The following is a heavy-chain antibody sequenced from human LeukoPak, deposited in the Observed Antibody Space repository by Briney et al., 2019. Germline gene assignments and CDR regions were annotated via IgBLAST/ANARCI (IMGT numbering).Heavy chain of an antibody. V-gene: IGHV4-61*02. Sequence: SQTLSLTCTVSNGSISSDTYFWSWIRQPAGKGLEWIGRMSSSGISTYSPSLKSRVTISIDTSKNQFSLKLSSVTAADTAVYYCARSVAAGTTFYYYYMDVWGKGTTVTVSS. CDR2: MSSSGIS. CDR1: NGSISSDTYF. J-gene: IGHJ6*03. CDR3: ARSVAAGTTFYYYYMDV. D-gene: IGHD1-1*01.